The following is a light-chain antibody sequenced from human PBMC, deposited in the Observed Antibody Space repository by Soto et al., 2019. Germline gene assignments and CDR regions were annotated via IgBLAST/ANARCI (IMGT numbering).Light chain of an antibody. CDR2: WAS. Sequence: DIVMTQSPDSLAVSLGERATINCKSSQSVLYSSNNKNYLAWFQQKPGQPPKLLISWASTRESGVPDRFTGSGSGTDFPLTISSLQAEDVALYYCQHYYSSPYTFGQGTKLEIK. V-gene: IGKV4-1*01. CDR3: QHYYSSPYT. CDR1: QSVLYSSNNKNY. J-gene: IGKJ2*01.